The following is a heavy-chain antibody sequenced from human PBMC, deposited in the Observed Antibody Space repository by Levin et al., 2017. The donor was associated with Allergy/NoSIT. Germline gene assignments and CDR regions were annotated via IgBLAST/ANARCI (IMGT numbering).Heavy chain of an antibody. CDR1: GFTFSSYW. D-gene: IGHD3-10*01. Sequence: GESLKISCAASGFTFSSYWMHWVRQAPGKGLVWVSRIHIDGRSTTYADSVKGRFTISRDNAKNTLYLQMNSLRAEDTAVYYCSRGGGRDSYYYAMDVWGQGTTVTVSS. J-gene: IGHJ6*02. CDR2: IHIDGRST. CDR3: SRGGGRDSYYYAMDV. V-gene: IGHV3-74*01.